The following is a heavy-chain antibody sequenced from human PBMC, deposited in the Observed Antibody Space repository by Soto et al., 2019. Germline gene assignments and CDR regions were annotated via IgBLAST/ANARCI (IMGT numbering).Heavy chain of an antibody. Sequence: GGSLRLSCAASGFSFSRYGMHWVRQAPGKGLEWVAVISHDGTNKYHGDSVKGRFTISRDNSKNTLYLQMNTLTAEDTAVYYCPKGAGPYYDFWGSDYWGHGTLVTVSS. V-gene: IGHV3-30*18. D-gene: IGHD3-3*01. CDR1: GFSFSRYG. CDR3: PKGAGPYYDFWGSDY. CDR2: ISHDGTNK. J-gene: IGHJ4*01.